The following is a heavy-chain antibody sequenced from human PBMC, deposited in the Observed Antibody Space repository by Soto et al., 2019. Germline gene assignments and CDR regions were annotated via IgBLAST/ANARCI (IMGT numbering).Heavy chain of an antibody. V-gene: IGHV2-70*13. Sequence: GQTLLKASQTLTLTCNLPVWSLTTHGVRVSWMRQPPGKGLEWLALIDWEDGKYYNTSLKTRLSISKNTSKTQVVLTLTKMEPEDTATYFGARTRMSERVHHQFYSGTNAWGPGSTVIV. D-gene: IGHD4-4*01. J-gene: IGHJ6*02. CDR1: VWSLTTHGVR. CDR3: ARTRMSERVHHQFYSGTNA. CDR2: IDWEDGK.